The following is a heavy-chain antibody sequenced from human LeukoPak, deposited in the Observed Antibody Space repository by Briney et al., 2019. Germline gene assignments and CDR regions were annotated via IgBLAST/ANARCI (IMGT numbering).Heavy chain of an antibody. CDR1: GFTFSSYG. D-gene: IGHD6-19*01. CDR2: ISYDGSNK. Sequence: GGSLRLSCAASGFTFSSYGMHWVRLAPGKGLEWVAVISYDGSNKYYADSVKGRFTISRDNSKNTLYLQMNSLRAEDTAVYYCAKEGYSSGCFDYWGQGTLVTVSS. V-gene: IGHV3-30*18. J-gene: IGHJ4*02. CDR3: AKEGYSSGCFDY.